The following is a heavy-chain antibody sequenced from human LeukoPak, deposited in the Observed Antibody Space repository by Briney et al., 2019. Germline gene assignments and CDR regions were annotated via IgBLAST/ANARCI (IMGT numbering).Heavy chain of an antibody. CDR3: ARDFGKWVLPPGFDY. Sequence: GGSLRLSCAASGFTVSSSYMSWVRQAPGKGLEWVANIKQDGSEKYYVDSVKGRFTISRDNAKNSLYLQMNSLRAEDTAVYYCARDFGKWVLPPGFDYWGQGTLVTVSS. D-gene: IGHD1-26*01. V-gene: IGHV3-7*01. CDR2: IKQDGSEK. CDR1: GFTVSSSY. J-gene: IGHJ4*02.